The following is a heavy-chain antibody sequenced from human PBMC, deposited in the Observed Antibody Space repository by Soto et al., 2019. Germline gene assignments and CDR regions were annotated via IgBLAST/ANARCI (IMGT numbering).Heavy chain of an antibody. Sequence: ASVKVSYKASGYTFSNYGISWVRQAPGQGLEWMGWVSPYNGNTNYEQNFKGRVTMTTDTTTSTAYMELRSLRSDDTAVYFCARDSGHGYDYWGQGTVVTVSS. J-gene: IGHJ4*02. CDR2: VSPYNGNT. V-gene: IGHV1-18*01. D-gene: IGHD5-12*01. CDR3: ARDSGHGYDY. CDR1: GYTFSNYG.